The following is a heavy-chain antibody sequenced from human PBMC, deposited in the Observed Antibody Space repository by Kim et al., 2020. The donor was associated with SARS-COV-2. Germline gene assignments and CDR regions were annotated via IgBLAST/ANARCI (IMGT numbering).Heavy chain of an antibody. V-gene: IGHV3-30*18. J-gene: IGHJ4*02. D-gene: IGHD1-26*01. CDR2: ISYDGSNK. Sequence: GSLRLSCAASGFTFSSYGMHWVRQAPGKGLEWVAVISYDGSNKYYADSVKGRFTISRDNSKNTLYLQMNSLRAEDTAVYYCAKGGSDEGELLGPAFDYLGQGTLVTVSS. CDR1: GFTFSSYG. CDR3: AKGGSDEGELLGPAFDY.